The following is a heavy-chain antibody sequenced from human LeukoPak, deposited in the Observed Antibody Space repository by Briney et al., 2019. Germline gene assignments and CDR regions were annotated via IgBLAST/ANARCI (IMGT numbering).Heavy chain of an antibody. CDR1: GFTFSSYG. Sequence: GGSLRLSCAASGFTFSSYGMHWVRQAPGMGLEWVAVISYDGDNKYYADSVKGRFTISRDNSKNTLYLQMNSLRAEDTAVYYCAKSDTGVIINYFDYWGQGTLVTVSS. D-gene: IGHD3-10*01. J-gene: IGHJ4*02. CDR2: ISYDGDNK. CDR3: AKSDTGVIINYFDY. V-gene: IGHV3-30*18.